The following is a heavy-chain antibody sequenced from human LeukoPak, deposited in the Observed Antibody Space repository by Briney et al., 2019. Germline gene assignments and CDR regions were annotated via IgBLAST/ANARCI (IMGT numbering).Heavy chain of an antibody. CDR2: ISGSGSST. V-gene: IGHV3-23*01. J-gene: IGHJ3*02. CDR1: GFTFSSYA. D-gene: IGHD4-17*01. Sequence: GGSLRLSCAAPGFTFSSYAMSWVRQAPGKGLEWVSAISGSGSSTYYADSVKGRFTISRDNSKNTLYLQMSRLRAEDTAVYYCAIRRHDASDIWGQRTMVTVSS. CDR3: AIRRHDASDI.